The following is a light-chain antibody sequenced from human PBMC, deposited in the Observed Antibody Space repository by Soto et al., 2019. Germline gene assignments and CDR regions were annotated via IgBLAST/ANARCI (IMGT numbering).Light chain of an antibody. V-gene: IGKV1-5*03. CDR2: KAT. Sequence: DIQMTQSPSTLSASVGDGVAITCRASQNIGSWLAWYQQKPGEAPKLLISKATNLQSGVPSRFSGSGSGTDFSLTISSLQPVDSATYFCQQYNDFHYSLGPGTKVDIK. CDR3: QQYNDFHYS. CDR1: QNIGSW. J-gene: IGKJ2*01.